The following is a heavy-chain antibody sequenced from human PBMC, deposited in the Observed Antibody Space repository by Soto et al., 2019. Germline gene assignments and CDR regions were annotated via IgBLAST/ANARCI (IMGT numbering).Heavy chain of an antibody. CDR1: GFNFSSYW. J-gene: IGHJ6*03. CDR3: RITGTMLGYYYYYMDV. D-gene: IGHD1-7*01. CDR2: IKQDGSEK. Sequence: GGSLRLSCAASGFNFSSYWMSWVRQAPGKGLEWVANIKQDGSEKYYVDSVKGRFTISRDNAKNSLYLQMNSLGAEDTAVYYCRITGTMLGYYYYYMDVWGKGTTVTVYS. V-gene: IGHV3-7*01.